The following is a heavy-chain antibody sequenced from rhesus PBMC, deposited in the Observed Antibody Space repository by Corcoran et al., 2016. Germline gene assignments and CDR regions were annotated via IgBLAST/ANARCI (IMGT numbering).Heavy chain of an antibody. CDR3: AREGVYGSGSFVL. D-gene: IGHD3-28*01. V-gene: IGHV4-73*01. J-gene: IGHJ4*01. CDR2: IYGKRASS. CDR1: GVSISGYYY. Sequence: QVKLQQWGEGLVKPSETLSLTCAVYGVSISGYYYWSWIRQPSGKGLEWIGYIYGKRASSKYNHSLRNRVTSSKDTAKNQFSLKRGAVTAADTAVYYCAREGVYGSGSFVLWGQGGLVTVSS.